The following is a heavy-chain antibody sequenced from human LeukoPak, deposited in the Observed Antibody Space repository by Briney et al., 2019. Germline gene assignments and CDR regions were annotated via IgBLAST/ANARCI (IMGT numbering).Heavy chain of an antibody. CDR1: GFTFSSYE. J-gene: IGHJ6*03. CDR2: ISSSGSTI. V-gene: IGHV3-48*03. D-gene: IGHD2-21*01. Sequence: GGSLRLSCAASGFTFSSYEMNWVRQAPGKGLEWVSYISSSGSTIYYADSVKGRFTISRDNAKNSLYLQMKSLRAEDTAVYYCARLAGGYYYYMDVWGKGTTVTVSS. CDR3: ARLAGGYYYYMDV.